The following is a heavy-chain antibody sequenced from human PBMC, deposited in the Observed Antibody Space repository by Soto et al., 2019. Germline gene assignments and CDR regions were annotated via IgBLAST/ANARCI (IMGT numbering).Heavy chain of an antibody. CDR2: ISTTGRYI. CDR3: AAGTDTAMEQGADY. CDR1: GFTFSDHS. J-gene: IGHJ4*02. V-gene: IGHV3-21*01. Sequence: EVQLVEPGGGLVKPGGSLRLSCAASGFTFSDHSMNWVRQAPGKGFEWVSSISTTGRYIYYSDSMAGRFTISRDNAKNSLYLQINSLRGDDTAIYYCAAGTDTAMEQGADYWGQGTLVTVSS. D-gene: IGHD5-18*01.